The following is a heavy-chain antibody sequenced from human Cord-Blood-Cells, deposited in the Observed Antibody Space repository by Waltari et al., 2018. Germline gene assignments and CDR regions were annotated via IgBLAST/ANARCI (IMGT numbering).Heavy chain of an antibody. J-gene: IGHJ4*02. CDR2: INHSGCT. CDR1: GGSFSGYY. Sequence: QVQLRQGRAGLLRPSEALSLTCAFYGGSFSGYYWSWIPKPQVKGLGGIGEINHSGCTNYNPSLKSRVTISVDTSTNQFSLKLSSVTAADTAVYYCARSTLPGIAVAGTGGSFDYWGQGTLVTVSS. V-gene: IGHV4-34*01. D-gene: IGHD6-19*01. CDR3: ARSTLPGIAVAGTGGSFDY.